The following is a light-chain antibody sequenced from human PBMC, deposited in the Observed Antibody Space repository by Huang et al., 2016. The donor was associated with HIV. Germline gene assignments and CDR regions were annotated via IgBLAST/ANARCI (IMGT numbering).Light chain of an antibody. Sequence: DIQMTQSPSSLSASVGDRVTITCRASQSISSYLNWYQQKPGKAPKLLIQAASSLQSGVPSRFSGSGSGTDFNLTISSLQPEDFATYYCQESYSTPWTFGQGTKVEIK. V-gene: IGKV1-39*01. CDR1: QSISSY. J-gene: IGKJ1*01. CDR3: QESYSTPWT. CDR2: AAS.